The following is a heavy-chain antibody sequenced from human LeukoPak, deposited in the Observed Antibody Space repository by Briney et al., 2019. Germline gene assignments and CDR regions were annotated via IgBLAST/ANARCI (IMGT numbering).Heavy chain of an antibody. CDR3: AREESIGSYQFLHDY. CDR2: ISPYNGNT. Sequence: ASVKVSCKASGGTFSSYAISWVRQAPGQGLEWMAWISPYNGNTKYAQKFQGRVTMTTDTSTGTAYMELRSLTSDDTAVYYCAREESIGSYQFLHDYWGQGTLVTVSS. V-gene: IGHV1-18*01. J-gene: IGHJ4*02. CDR1: GGTFSSYA. D-gene: IGHD1-26*01.